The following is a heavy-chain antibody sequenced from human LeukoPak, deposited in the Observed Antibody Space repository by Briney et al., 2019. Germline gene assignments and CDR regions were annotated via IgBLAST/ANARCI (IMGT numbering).Heavy chain of an antibody. CDR1: GFTFSSYA. Sequence: GRSLRLSCAASGFTFSSYAMHWVRQARGKGLEWVAVISYDGSNKYYADSVKGRFTISRDNSKNTLYLQMNSLRAEDTAVYYCAKGSYYDSSGSFYFDYWGQGTLVTVSS. CDR2: ISYDGSNK. J-gene: IGHJ4*02. V-gene: IGHV3-30-3*01. D-gene: IGHD3-22*01. CDR3: AKGSYYDSSGSFYFDY.